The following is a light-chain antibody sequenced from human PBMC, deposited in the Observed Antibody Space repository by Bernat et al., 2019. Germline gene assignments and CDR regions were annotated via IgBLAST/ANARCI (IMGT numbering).Light chain of an antibody. CDR2: DVS. Sequence: QSALTQPASVSGSPGQSITLSCTGTSSDVGAYNYVSWYQQHPGKAPKLMIFDVSNRPSGVSDRFSGSKSGNTASLTISGLRAEDEADYYCSSVSTTNTPVVFGGGTKLTVL. V-gene: IGLV2-14*03. CDR1: SSDVGAYNY. J-gene: IGLJ3*02. CDR3: SSVSTTNTPVV.